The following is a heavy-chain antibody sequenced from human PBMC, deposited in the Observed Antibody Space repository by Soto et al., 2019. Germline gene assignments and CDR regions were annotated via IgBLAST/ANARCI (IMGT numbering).Heavy chain of an antibody. CDR2: ISASKGNT. CDR3: ASRSGQLPYYFDY. V-gene: IGHV1-18*03. CDR1: GFTFTNYG. J-gene: IGHJ4*02. D-gene: IGHD6-6*01. Sequence: ASVKVSCKASGFTFTNYGITWVRQAPGQGLEWMGWISASKGNTNYAQKFQGRVTMTTDTSTSTTYMELRSLRSDDMAVYYCASRSGQLPYYFDYWGQGTQVTVSS.